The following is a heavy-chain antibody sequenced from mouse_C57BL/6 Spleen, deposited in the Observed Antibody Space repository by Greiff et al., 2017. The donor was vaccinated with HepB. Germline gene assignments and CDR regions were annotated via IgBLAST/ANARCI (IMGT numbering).Heavy chain of an antibody. Sequence: QVQLQQPGAELVKPGASVKMSCKASGYTFTSYWITWVKQRPGQGLEWIGMIHPNSGSTNYNEKFKSKATLTVDKSSSTAYMQLSSLTSEDSAVYYCASVGYSNPFDYWGQGTTLTVSS. CDR3: ASVGYSNPFDY. CDR2: IHPNSGST. CDR1: GYTFTSYW. J-gene: IGHJ2*01. D-gene: IGHD2-5*01. V-gene: IGHV1-64*01.